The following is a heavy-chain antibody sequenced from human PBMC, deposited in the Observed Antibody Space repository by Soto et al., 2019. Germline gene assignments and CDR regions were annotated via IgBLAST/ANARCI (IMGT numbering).Heavy chain of an antibody. D-gene: IGHD1-7*01. V-gene: IGHV3-15*07. CDR1: GFTFSNAW. CDR2: IKSKTDGGTT. CDR3: TTGYRPYNWIYVGYYYYGMDV. Sequence: ESGGGLVKPGGSLRLSCAASGFTFSNAWMNWVRQAPGKGLEWVGRIKSKTDGGTTDYAAPVKGRFTISRDDSKNTLYVQMNSLKTEDPAVYYCTTGYRPYNWIYVGYYYYGMDVWGQGTTVSVSS. J-gene: IGHJ6*02.